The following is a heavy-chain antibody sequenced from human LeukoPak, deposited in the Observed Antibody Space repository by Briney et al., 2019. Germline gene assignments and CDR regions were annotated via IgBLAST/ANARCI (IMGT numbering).Heavy chain of an antibody. CDR1: GFTFDDYA. CDR3: ASSRYFDWLEY. V-gene: IGHV3-9*01. Sequence: GGSLRLSCAASGFTFDDYAMHWVRQAPGKGLEWVSGINWNSGNIAYVDSVKGRFTISRDNAKNSLYLQMNSLRAEDTAVYYCASSRYFDWLEYWGQGTLVTVSS. D-gene: IGHD3-9*01. J-gene: IGHJ4*02. CDR2: INWNSGNI.